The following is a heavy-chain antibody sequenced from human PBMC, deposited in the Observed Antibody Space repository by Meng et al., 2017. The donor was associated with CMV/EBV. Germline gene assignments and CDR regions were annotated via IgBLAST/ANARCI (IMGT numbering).Heavy chain of an antibody. CDR3: ARDGVVVTVDY. CDR2: INPSGGST. Sequence: QVQLVKSGAEMKKPGASVKFSCKASGYTFNSYYMHWVRQAPGKGLEWIGIINPSGGSTSYAQKFQGRVTMTRDTSTSTVYMELSSLRSEDTAVYYCARDGVVVTVDYWGQGTLVTVSS. CDR1: GYTFNSYY. J-gene: IGHJ4*02. V-gene: IGHV1-46*02. D-gene: IGHD3-22*01.